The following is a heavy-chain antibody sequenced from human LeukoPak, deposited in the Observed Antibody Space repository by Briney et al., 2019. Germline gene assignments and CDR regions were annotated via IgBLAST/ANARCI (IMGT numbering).Heavy chain of an antibody. Sequence: PSETLSLTCVVYGGPFSAYYWTWIPQPPGKGLEWIGEISHYGRTNYNPSLKSRLTISADTSKNQFSLKLSSVTAADTAVYYCAALNAYASLKYYFDYWGGGALVSVSS. CDR2: ISHYGRT. D-gene: IGHD2-2*01. CDR1: GGPFSAYY. J-gene: IGHJ4*02. V-gene: IGHV4-34*01. CDR3: AALNAYASLKYYFDY.